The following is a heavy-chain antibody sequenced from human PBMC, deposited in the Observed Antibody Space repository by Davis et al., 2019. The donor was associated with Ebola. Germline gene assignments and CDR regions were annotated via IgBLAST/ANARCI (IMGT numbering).Heavy chain of an antibody. Sequence: AASVKVSCKASGYIFTSYSINWVRQAPGQGLEWMGWISAYNGNTNYAQRFQDRVTMTTDTSTSTAYMEVGSLRSDDTAVYYRARAQFPTTSDHWGQGTLVTVSS. CDR2: ISAYNGNT. J-gene: IGHJ4*02. V-gene: IGHV1-18*01. CDR3: ARAQFPTTSDH. CDR1: GYIFTSYS. D-gene: IGHD1-1*01.